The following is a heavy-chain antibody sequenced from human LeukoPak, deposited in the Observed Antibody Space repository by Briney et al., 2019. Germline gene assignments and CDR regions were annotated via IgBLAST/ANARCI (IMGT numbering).Heavy chain of an antibody. CDR1: GGSFSGYY. CDR3: ARRAATLMVRGVISAFDI. CDR2: INHSGST. J-gene: IGHJ3*02. Sequence: SETLSLTCAVYGGSFSGYYWSWIRLPPGKGLEWIGEINHSGSTNYNPSLKSRVTISVETSKNQFSLKLSSVTAADTAVYYCARRAATLMVRGVISAFDIWGQGTMVTVSS. V-gene: IGHV4-34*01. D-gene: IGHD3-10*01.